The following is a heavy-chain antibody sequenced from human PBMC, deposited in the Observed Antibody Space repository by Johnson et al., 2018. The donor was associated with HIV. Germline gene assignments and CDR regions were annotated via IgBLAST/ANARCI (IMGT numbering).Heavy chain of an antibody. V-gene: IGHV3-7*01. CDR2: VKRHGRET. CDR3: ARDILTGYGAFDI. CDR1: GFTFSTYA. J-gene: IGHJ3*02. Sequence: VQLVESGGGVVQPGGSLRLSCAASGFTFSTYAMHWVRQAPGKGLEWVANVKRHGRETYYVDSVKGRFTISRDNAKKSLSLQINSLRSEDPAVYYCARDILTGYGAFDIWGQGTMVTVSS. D-gene: IGHD3-9*01.